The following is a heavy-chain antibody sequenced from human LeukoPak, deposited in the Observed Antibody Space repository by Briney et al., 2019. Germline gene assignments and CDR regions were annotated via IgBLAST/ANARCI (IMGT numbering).Heavy chain of an antibody. J-gene: IGHJ4*02. Sequence: ASVKVSCKASGYTFTSYGISWVRQAPGQGLEWMGWISAYNGNTNYAQKLQGRVTMTRNTSISTAYMELSSLRSEDTAVYYCASSMRYCSSTSCPPGYWGQGTLVTVSS. CDR1: GYTFTSYG. CDR2: ISAYNGNT. D-gene: IGHD2-2*01. CDR3: ASSMRYCSSTSCPPGY. V-gene: IGHV1-18*01.